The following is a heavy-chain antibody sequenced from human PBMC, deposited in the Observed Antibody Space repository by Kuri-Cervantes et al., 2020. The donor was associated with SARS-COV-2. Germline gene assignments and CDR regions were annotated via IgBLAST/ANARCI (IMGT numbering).Heavy chain of an antibody. Sequence: GSLRLSCTVSGGSISSSSYYWGWIRQPPGKGLEWIGSIYYSGSTYYNPSLKSRVTISVDTSKNQFSLKLSSVTAADTAVYHCARQFASYDFWSGYWFDYWGQGTLVTVSS. V-gene: IGHV4-39*01. CDR2: IYYSGST. CDR3: ARQFASYDFWSGYWFDY. CDR1: GGSISSSSYY. J-gene: IGHJ4*02. D-gene: IGHD3-3*01.